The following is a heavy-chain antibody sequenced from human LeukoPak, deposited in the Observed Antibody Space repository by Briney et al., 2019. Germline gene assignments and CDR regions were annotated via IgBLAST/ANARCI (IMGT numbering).Heavy chain of an antibody. CDR1: GFTFGDYA. CDR3: TREVDTAMVPPFDY. J-gene: IGHJ4*01. CDR2: IRSKAYGGTT. Sequence: GGSLRLSCTASGFTFGDYAMSWVRLAPGKGLEWVGFIRSKAYGGTTEYAASVKGRFTISRDDSKSIAYLQMNSLKTEDTAVYYCTREVDTAMVPPFDYWGQGTLVTVSS. V-gene: IGHV3-49*04. D-gene: IGHD5-18*01.